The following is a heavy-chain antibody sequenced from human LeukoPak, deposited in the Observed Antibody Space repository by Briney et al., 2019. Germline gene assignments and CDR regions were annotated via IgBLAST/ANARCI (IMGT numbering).Heavy chain of an antibody. J-gene: IGHJ4*02. Sequence: SETLSLPCAVSGHSISSGYYWGWLRPPPGNGLEWIGSISHSGDTYRNPSLTSRVTISVDTSKNQISLKLSSVTAADTAVYYCARDRGIRGTVDYWGQGTLVTVSS. CDR2: ISHSGDT. D-gene: IGHD3-10*01. V-gene: IGHV4-38-2*02. CDR1: GHSISSGYY. CDR3: ARDRGIRGTVDY.